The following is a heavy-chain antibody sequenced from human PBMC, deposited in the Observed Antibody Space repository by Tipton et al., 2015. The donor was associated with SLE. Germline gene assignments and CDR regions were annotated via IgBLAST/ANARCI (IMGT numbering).Heavy chain of an antibody. J-gene: IGHJ3*02. CDR1: GGSIRSYY. CDR2: IHHSGRT. CDR3: ARWNFVTMTGGFDI. V-gene: IGHV4-59*06. Sequence: GLVKPSETLSLTCAVSGGSIRSYYWSWIRQPPGAGLEWIGYIHHSGRTDYNPSLRSRVTISRDTSKNQFSLNVNSVTAADTAVYYCARWNFVTMTGGFDIWGQGTTFTVSS. D-gene: IGHD1-7*01.